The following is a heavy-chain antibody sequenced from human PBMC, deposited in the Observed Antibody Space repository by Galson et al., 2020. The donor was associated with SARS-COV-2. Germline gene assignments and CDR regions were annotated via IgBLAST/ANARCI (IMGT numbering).Heavy chain of an antibody. Sequence: GESLKISCAASGFTFSSYWMHWVRQAPGKGLVWVSRINSDGSSRSYADSVKGRFTISRDNAKNTLTLQMNSLRAEDTAMYYCAKEYYYDSSGHLDAFDIWGQGTMVTVYS. D-gene: IGHD3-22*01. CDR1: GFTFSSYW. CDR2: INSDGSSR. V-gene: IGHV3-74*01. CDR3: AKEYYYDSSGHLDAFDI. J-gene: IGHJ3*02.